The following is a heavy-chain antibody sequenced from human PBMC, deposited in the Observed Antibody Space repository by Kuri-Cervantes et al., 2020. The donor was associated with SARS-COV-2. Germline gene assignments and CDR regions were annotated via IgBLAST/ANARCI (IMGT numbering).Heavy chain of an antibody. CDR2: FYSSGVT. J-gene: IGHJ6*02. V-gene: IGHV4-59*01. CDR3: ANPTGHYYYGMDV. CDR1: GGSISSYY. Sequence: GSLRLSCSVSGGSISSYYWGWIRQPPGKGLEWTGYFYSSGVTNYNPSLKSRVTISVDTSKNQLSLILSSVTAEDTAVYYCANPTGHYYYGMDVWGQGTTVTVSS.